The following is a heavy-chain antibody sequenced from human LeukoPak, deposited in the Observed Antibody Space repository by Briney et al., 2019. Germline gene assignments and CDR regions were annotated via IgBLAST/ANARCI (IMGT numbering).Heavy chain of an antibody. CDR2: IKSKTDGRTT. D-gene: IGHD6-25*01. CDR1: GFTFSNAW. J-gene: IGHJ4*02. V-gene: IGHV3-15*01. Sequence: GWSIRLSCAASGFTFSNAWMSWVHQAPRKGQEWVARIKSKTDGRTTDYAAPVKGRFTISRDDSKNTLYLQMNSRKTEGTAVYYCTTGAPANWGQGTLVTVSS. CDR3: TTGAPAN.